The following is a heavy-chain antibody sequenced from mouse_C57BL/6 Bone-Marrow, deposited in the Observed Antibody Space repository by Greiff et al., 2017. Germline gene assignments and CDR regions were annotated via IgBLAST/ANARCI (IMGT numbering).Heavy chain of an antibody. CDR2: IDPENGDT. J-gene: IGHJ4*01. CDR1: GFNIKDDY. Sequence: VQLQQSGAELVRPGASVKLSCTASGFNIKDDYMHWVKQRPEQGLEWIGWIDPENGDTEYASKFQGKATITADTSSNTAYLQLSSLTSEDTAVDYGTTVYYYGSSYEESYYGMDYGGRGTSVTVTS. D-gene: IGHD1-1*01. V-gene: IGHV14-4*01. CDR3: TTVYYYGSSYEESYYGMDY.